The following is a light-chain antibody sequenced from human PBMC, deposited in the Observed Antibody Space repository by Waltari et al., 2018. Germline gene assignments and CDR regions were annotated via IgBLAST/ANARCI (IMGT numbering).Light chain of an antibody. V-gene: IGLV2-8*01. Sequence: QSALTQPPSASGSPGQSVTISCTGTSSDVGAYNYVSWYQQYPDKAPKPMIYEVTKRPSGGPYRLSGSKSGNTASLTVSGLQAEDEADYYCISYAGNNKYVLGAGTKVTVL. J-gene: IGLJ1*01. CDR2: EVT. CDR3: ISYAGNNKYV. CDR1: SSDVGAYNY.